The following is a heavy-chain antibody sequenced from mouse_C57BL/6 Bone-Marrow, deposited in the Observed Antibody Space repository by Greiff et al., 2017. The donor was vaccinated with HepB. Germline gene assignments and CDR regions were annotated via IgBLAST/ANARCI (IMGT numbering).Heavy chain of an antibody. CDR2: IRLKSDNYAT. D-gene: IGHD1-1*01. CDR3: TPTVVGYWYFDV. J-gene: IGHJ1*03. V-gene: IGHV6-3*01. CDR1: GFTFSNYW. Sequence: EVQGVESGGGLVQPGGSMKLSCVASGFTFSNYWMNWVRQSPEKGLEWVAQIRLKSDNYATHYAESVKGRFTISRDDSKSSVYLQMNNLRAEDTGIYYCTPTVVGYWYFDVWGTGTTVTVSS.